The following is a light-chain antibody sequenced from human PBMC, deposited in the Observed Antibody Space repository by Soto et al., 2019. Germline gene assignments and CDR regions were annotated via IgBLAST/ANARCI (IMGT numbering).Light chain of an antibody. J-gene: IGKJ4*01. V-gene: IGKV3-20*01. Sequence: EIVLTQSPGTLSLSPGERATLSCRASQSVSKNFLAWYQQKPGQAPRLLINGASSRATGIPDRFSGSGSGTDFSLTIDRLEPEDFAVYFCQQYGSSAPTFGGGNKVAIK. CDR1: QSVSKNF. CDR2: GAS. CDR3: QQYGSSAPT.